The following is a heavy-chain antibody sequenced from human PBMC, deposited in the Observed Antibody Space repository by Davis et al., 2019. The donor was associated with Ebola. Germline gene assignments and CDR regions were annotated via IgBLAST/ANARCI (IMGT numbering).Heavy chain of an antibody. CDR3: ASSFGEFLYHYGMDV. CDR1: GGSISSSSYY. D-gene: IGHD3-10*01. V-gene: IGHV4-39*01. CDR2: IYYSGST. J-gene: IGHJ6*02. Sequence: MPSETLSLTCTVSGGSISSSSYYWGWIRQPPGKGLEWIGSIYYSGSTYYNPSLKSRVTISVDTSKNQFSLKLSSVTAADTAVYYCASSFGEFLYHYGMDVWGQGTTVTVSS.